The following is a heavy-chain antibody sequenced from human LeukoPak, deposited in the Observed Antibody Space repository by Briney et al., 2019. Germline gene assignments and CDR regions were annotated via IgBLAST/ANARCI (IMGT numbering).Heavy chain of an antibody. V-gene: IGHV3-23*01. Sequence: GGSLRLSCAASGFTFSSYAMSWVRQAPGKGLEWVSAISCCGGSTYYADSVKGRFTISRDNSKNTLYLQMNSLRAEDTAVYYCAKVARSKTTVTTYFDYWGQGTLVTVSS. CDR1: GFTFSSYA. CDR2: ISCCGGST. D-gene: IGHD4-11*01. CDR3: AKVARSKTTVTTYFDY. J-gene: IGHJ4*02.